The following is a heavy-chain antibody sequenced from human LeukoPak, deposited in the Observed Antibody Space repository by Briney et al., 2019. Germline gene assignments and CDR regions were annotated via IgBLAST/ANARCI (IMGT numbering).Heavy chain of an antibody. D-gene: IGHD3-10*01. V-gene: IGHV3-7*01. J-gene: IGHJ5*02. CDR3: AKDAFGESNWFDP. Sequence: GGTLRLSCAASGFTFSSYGMSWVRQAPGKGLEWVANINQDGSVKYYVDSVKGRFTISRDTSRNTLYLQMNSLRPEDTAVYYCAKDAFGESNWFDPWGQGTLVTVSS. CDR2: INQDGSVK. CDR1: GFTFSSYG.